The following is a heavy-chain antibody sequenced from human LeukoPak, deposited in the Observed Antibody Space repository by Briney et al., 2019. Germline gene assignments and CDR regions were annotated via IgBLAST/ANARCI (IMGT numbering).Heavy chain of an antibody. CDR2: IRANADGGTA. J-gene: IGHJ1*01. D-gene: IGHD3-10*01. CDR3: TTDRDFLIWFGAGGH. V-gene: IGHV3-15*07. CDR1: GFTFNNAW. Sequence: GGSLRLSCAASGFTFNNAWMHWVRQAPGQGLKWVGQIRANADGGTADYAAPVKGRFTISRDDSKNMIYLQMDSLKAEDTAFYYCTTDRDFLIWFGAGGHWGQGTLVTVSS.